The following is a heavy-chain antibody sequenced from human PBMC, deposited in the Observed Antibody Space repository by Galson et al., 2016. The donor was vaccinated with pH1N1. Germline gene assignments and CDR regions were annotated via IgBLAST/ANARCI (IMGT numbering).Heavy chain of an antibody. D-gene: IGHD3-3*01. CDR1: GFTFSNHA. J-gene: IGHJ6*02. CDR3: ARSLNYDSWSGYSDYSMDV. Sequence: SLRLSCAASGFTFSNHAMHWVRQAPGKGLEYVAGISSYGGSPQYANSVKDRSIISRVNTKNTLYLQMGSLRVEDMAVYYCARSLNYDSWSGYSDYSMDVWGQGTTVTVSS. CDR2: ISSYGGSP. V-gene: IGHV3-64*01.